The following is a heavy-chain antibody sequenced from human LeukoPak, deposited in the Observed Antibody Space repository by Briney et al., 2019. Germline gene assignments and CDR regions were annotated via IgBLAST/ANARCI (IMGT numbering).Heavy chain of an antibody. J-gene: IGHJ3*02. V-gene: IGHV3-21*01. Sequence: GGSLRLSCAASGFTFSSYSMNWVRQAPGKGLEWVSSISSSSSYIYYADSVKGRFTISRDNAKNTLYLQMSSLRAEDTAVYYCTSIPRDGAFDIWGQGTMVTVSS. CDR1: GFTFSSYS. CDR3: TSIPRDGAFDI. D-gene: IGHD5-24*01. CDR2: ISSSSSYI.